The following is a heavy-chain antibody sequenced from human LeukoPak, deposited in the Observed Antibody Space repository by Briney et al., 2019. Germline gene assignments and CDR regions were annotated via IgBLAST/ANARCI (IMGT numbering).Heavy chain of an antibody. D-gene: IGHD6-13*01. Sequence: ASVKVSCKVSGYTLTELSMHWVRQAPGKGLEWMGWISAYNGNTNYAQKLQGRVIMTTDTSTSTAYMELRSLRSDDTAVYYCASGSSWTRFNYWGQGTLVTVSS. CDR2: ISAYNGNT. CDR3: ASGSSWTRFNY. J-gene: IGHJ4*02. V-gene: IGHV1-18*01. CDR1: GYTLTELS.